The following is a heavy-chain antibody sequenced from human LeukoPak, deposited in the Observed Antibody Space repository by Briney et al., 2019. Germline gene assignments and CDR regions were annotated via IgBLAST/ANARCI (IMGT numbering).Heavy chain of an antibody. CDR2: IYSGGST. CDR3: ARDKRKYYGSGRYYGMDV. V-gene: IGHV3-53*01. CDR1: GFTVSSNY. J-gene: IGHJ6*02. Sequence: GGSLRLSCAASGFTVSSNYMSWVRQAPGKGLEWVSVIYSGGSTYYADSVKGRFTISRDNSKNTLYLQMNSLRAEDTAVYYCARDKRKYYGSGRYYGMDVWGQGTTVTVSS. D-gene: IGHD3-10*01.